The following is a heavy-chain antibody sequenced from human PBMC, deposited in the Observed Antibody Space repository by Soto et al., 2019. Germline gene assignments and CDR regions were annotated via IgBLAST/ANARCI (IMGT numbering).Heavy chain of an antibody. J-gene: IGHJ5*01. D-gene: IGHD1-1*01. V-gene: IGHV4-31*01. Sequence: QVQLQESAPGLVKPSQTLSLTSTVSGSPVTSGGYYWTWIRQPPGKGLEWIGSIYHIGSPSYNPSLKSLLTMSLDTSMNQFSLKLTSVTAAGTAIYYCVTDRALDSTGHCFDFWGQGTVVTVSS. CDR2: IYHIGSP. CDR3: VTDRALDSTGHCFDF. CDR1: GSPVTSGGYY.